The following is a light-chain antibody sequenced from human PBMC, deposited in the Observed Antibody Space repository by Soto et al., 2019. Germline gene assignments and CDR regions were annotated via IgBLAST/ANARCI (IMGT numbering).Light chain of an antibody. CDR2: GAS. Sequence: EIVLTQSPPTLSASPGDRATLSCRASQSVSNKLAWYQQKPGQAPRLLIYGASTRATEIPARFSGSGSGTEFTLTISSLQSEDFAVYFCQQYSNWLFTFGPGTKVDIK. CDR3: QQYSNWLFT. CDR1: QSVSNK. J-gene: IGKJ3*01. V-gene: IGKV3-15*01.